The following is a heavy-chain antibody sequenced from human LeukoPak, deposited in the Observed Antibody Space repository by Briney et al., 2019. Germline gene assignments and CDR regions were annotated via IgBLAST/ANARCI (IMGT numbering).Heavy chain of an antibody. D-gene: IGHD6-19*01. Sequence: GSLRLSCAASGFTFSSYGMHWVRQAPGKGLEWVAVIWYDGSNKYYADSVKGRFTISRDNSKNTLYLQMNSLRAEDTAVYYCARDGASSGWMNGVDYWGQGTLVTVSS. CDR2: IWYDGSNK. CDR3: ARDGASSGWMNGVDY. CDR1: GFTFSSYG. V-gene: IGHV3-33*01. J-gene: IGHJ4*02.